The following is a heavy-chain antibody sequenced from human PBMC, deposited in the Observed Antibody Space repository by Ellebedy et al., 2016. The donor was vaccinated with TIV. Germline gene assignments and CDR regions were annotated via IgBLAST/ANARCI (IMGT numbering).Heavy chain of an antibody. J-gene: IGHJ4*02. CDR1: GFTFDDYG. CDR3: AKLDGNGYGRDYFDY. CDR2: ISWNSGKI. D-gene: IGHD3-22*01. V-gene: IGHV3-9*01. Sequence: PGGSLRLSCAASGFTFDDYGMHWVRQAPGKGLEWVSGISWNSGKIGYADSVKGRFTISRDNSKNTLYLQMNSLRAEDTSVYYCAKLDGNGYGRDYFDYWGQGTLVTVSS.